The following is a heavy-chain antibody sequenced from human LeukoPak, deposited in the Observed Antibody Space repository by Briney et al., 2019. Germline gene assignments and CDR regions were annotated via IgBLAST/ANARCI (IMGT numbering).Heavy chain of an antibody. Sequence: ASVTVSCKASGYTFTGYYMHWVRQAPGQGLEWMGWINPNSGGTNYAQKFQGRVTMTRDTSISTAYMELSRLRSDDTAVYYCARSHSSSWYYFDYWGQGTLVTVSS. J-gene: IGHJ4*02. CDR1: GYTFTGYY. CDR2: INPNSGGT. D-gene: IGHD6-13*01. V-gene: IGHV1-2*02. CDR3: ARSHSSSWYYFDY.